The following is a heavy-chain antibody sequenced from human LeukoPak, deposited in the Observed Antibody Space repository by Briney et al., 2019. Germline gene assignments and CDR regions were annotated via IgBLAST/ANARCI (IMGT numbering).Heavy chain of an antibody. V-gene: IGHV4-59*01. CDR2: IYYSGST. Sequence: SETLSLTCTVSGGSISSYYWSWIRQPPGKGLEWIGYIYYSGSTNYNPSLKSRVTISVDTSKNQFTLKLSSVTAADTAVYYCARGTLAQSSGWYRWVWFDPWGQGTLVTVSS. J-gene: IGHJ5*02. CDR1: GGSISSYY. CDR3: ARGTLAQSSGWYRWVWFDP. D-gene: IGHD6-19*01.